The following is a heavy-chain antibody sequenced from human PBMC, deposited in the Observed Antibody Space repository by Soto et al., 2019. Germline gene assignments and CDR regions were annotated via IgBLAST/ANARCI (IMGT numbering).Heavy chain of an antibody. J-gene: IGHJ4*02. V-gene: IGHV3-30*18. CDR1: GFTFSSYG. Sequence: GGSLRLSCAASGFTFSSYGMHWVRQAPGKGLEWVSVISYDGSNKYYADSVKGRFTISRDNSKNTLYLQMNSLRAEDTAVYYCAKDVGYCSSTSCRGLYDSSGIDYWGQGTLVTVSS. CDR2: ISYDGSNK. D-gene: IGHD2-2*01. CDR3: AKDVGYCSSTSCRGLYDSSGIDY.